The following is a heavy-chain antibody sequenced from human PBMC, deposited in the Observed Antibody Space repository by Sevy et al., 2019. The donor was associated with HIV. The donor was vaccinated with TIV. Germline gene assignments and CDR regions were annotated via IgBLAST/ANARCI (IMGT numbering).Heavy chain of an antibody. CDR2: IYSGGST. V-gene: IGHV3-53*01. J-gene: IGHJ6*02. Sequence: GGSLRLSCAASGFTVSSNYMSWVRQAPGKGLEWVSVIYSGGSTYYADSVKGRLTISRANSKNKLYLQMNILRAEDTAVDYCASGSSNGYPCCYNCYCMDVWGQGTTVTVSS. CDR3: ASGSSNGYPCCYNCYCMDV. CDR1: GFTVSSNY. D-gene: IGHD6-13*01.